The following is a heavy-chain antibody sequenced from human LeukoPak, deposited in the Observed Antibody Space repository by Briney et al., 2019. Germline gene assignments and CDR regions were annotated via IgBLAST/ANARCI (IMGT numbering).Heavy chain of an antibody. CDR1: GSTFSGYP. V-gene: IGHV3-30-3*01. D-gene: IGHD3-22*01. CDR2: ISHDGSDK. CDR3: AREGSRGYYPY. Sequence: GGSLRLSCAASGSTFSGYPTHWVRLTPGKGLEWVAVISHDGSDKHYADPVKGRFTISRDNSKNTVYLQMNSLRAEDTAVYYCAREGSRGYYPYWGQGILVTVSS. J-gene: IGHJ4*02.